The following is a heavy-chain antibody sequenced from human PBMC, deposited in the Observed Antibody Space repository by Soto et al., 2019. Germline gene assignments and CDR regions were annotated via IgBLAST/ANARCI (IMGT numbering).Heavy chain of an antibody. CDR3: ARCHLGATYYFDY. CDR2: IYYSGST. V-gene: IGHV4-61*01. J-gene: IGHJ4*02. CDR1: GGSVGSGSDY. Sequence: SETLSLTCSVSGGSVGSGSDYWSWIRQPPGKGLEWIGYIYYSGSTNYNPSLKSRVTISVDTSKNQFSLKLSSVTAADTAVYYCARCHLGATYYFDYWGQGTLVTVSS. D-gene: IGHD2-15*01.